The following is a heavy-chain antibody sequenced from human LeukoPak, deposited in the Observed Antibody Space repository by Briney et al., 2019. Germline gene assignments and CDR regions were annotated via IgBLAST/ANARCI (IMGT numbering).Heavy chain of an antibody. J-gene: IGHJ4*02. V-gene: IGHV4-59*01. CDR1: GGSISSYY. D-gene: IGHD5-12*01. Sequence: SSETLSLTCTVSGGSISSYYWSWIRQPPGKGLEWIGYIYYSGSTNYNPSLKGRVTISVDTSKNQFSLKLSSVTAADTAVYYCARSYSGYDPYYFDYWGQGTLVTVSS. CDR2: IYYSGST. CDR3: ARSYSGYDPYYFDY.